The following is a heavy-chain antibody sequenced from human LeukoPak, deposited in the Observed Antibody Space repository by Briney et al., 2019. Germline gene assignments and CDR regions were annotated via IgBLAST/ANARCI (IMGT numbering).Heavy chain of an antibody. V-gene: IGHV4-31*03. J-gene: IGHJ5*02. CDR2: IYYSGST. D-gene: IGHD3-22*01. CDR3: ARVRPWWLSRNWFDP. Sequence: PSETLSLTCTVSGGSISSGGYYWGWIRQHPRKGLEWIGYIYYSGSTYYNPSLKSRVTISVDTSKNQFSLKLSSVTAADTAVYCCARVRPWWLSRNWFDPWGQGTLVTVSS. CDR1: GGSISSGGYY.